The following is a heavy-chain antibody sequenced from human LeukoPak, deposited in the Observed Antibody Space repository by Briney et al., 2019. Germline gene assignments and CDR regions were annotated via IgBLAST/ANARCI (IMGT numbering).Heavy chain of an antibody. V-gene: IGHV3-21*01. J-gene: IGHJ4*02. Sequence: GGSLRPSCAASGSTFSSYSMNWVRQAPGKGLEWVSSISSSSSYIYYADSVKGRFTISRDNAKNSLYLQMNSLRAEDTAVYYCARDFGSGYPIDYWGQGTLVTVSS. CDR1: GSTFSSYS. CDR2: ISSSSSYI. CDR3: ARDFGSGYPIDY. D-gene: IGHD3-22*01.